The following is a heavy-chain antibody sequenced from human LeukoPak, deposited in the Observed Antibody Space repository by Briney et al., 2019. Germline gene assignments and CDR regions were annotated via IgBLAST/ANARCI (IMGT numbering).Heavy chain of an antibody. D-gene: IGHD6-19*01. V-gene: IGHV3-53*01. CDR1: GFTVSSNY. CDR3: AKLSVAGTFGGWFGP. J-gene: IGHJ5*02. Sequence: GGSLRLSCAASGFTVSSNYMSWVRQAPGKGLEWVSVIYSGGSTYYADSVKGRFTISRDNSKNTLYLQMNSLRAEDTAVYYCAKLSVAGTFGGWFGPWGQGTLVTVSS. CDR2: IYSGGST.